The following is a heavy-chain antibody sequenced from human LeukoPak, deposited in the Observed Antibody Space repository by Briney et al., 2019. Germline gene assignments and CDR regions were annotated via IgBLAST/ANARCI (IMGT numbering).Heavy chain of an antibody. CDR1: GFTFSSYA. J-gene: IGHJ5*02. V-gene: IGHV3-23*01. Sequence: GGSLRLSCAASGFTFSSYAMSWVRQAPGKGLEWVSAISGSGGSTYYADSVKGRFTISRDNSKNTLYLQMNSLRAEDTAVYYCARDRGVRGVIRSWFDPWGQGTLVTVSS. CDR2: ISGSGGST. CDR3: ARDRGVRGVIRSWFDP. D-gene: IGHD3-10*01.